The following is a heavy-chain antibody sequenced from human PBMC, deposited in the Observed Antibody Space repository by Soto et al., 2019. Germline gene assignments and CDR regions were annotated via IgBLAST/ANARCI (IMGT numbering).Heavy chain of an antibody. V-gene: IGHV3-48*02. CDR1: GFTFSSYS. J-gene: IGHJ4*02. D-gene: IGHD6-19*01. Sequence: EVQLVESGGGLVQPGGSLRLSCAASGFTFSSYSMNWVRQAPGKGLEWVSYISSSSSTIYYADSVKGRFTISRDNAKNSLYLQMNRLRDEDTAVYYCARVRGWGSAVLDYWGQGTLVTVSS. CDR3: ARVRGWGSAVLDY. CDR2: ISSSSSTI.